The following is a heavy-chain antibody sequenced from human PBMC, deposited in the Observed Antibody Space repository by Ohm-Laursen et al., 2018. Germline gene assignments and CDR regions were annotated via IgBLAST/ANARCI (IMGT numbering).Heavy chain of an antibody. CDR2: ISWNSGSI. CDR1: GFTFSSYA. CDR3: AKGGSVVDAFDI. J-gene: IGHJ3*02. D-gene: IGHD2-15*01. Sequence: SLRLSCSASGFTFSSYAMSWVRQAPGKGLEWVSGISWNSGSIGYADSVKGRFTISRDNAKNSLYLHMNSLRPEDTALYYCAKGGSVVDAFDIWGQGTMVTVSS. V-gene: IGHV3-9*01.